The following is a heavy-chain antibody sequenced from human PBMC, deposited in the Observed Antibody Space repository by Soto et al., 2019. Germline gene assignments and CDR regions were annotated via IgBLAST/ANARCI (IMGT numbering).Heavy chain of an antibody. Sequence: QVQLQESGPGLVKPSGTLSLTCAVSGGSISSSNWWSWVRQPPGKGLEWIGEIYHSGSTNYNPSLESRVTISVDKSKNQFSLKLSSVTAADTAVYYCARAGSVTMIVVGKYNWFDPWGQGTLVTVSS. CDR3: ARAGSVTMIVVGKYNWFDP. D-gene: IGHD3-22*01. CDR2: IYHSGST. CDR1: GGSISSSNW. V-gene: IGHV4-4*02. J-gene: IGHJ5*02.